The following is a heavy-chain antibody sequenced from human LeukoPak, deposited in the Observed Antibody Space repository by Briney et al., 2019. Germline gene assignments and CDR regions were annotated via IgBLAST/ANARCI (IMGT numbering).Heavy chain of an antibody. Sequence: GGSLRLSCAASGFTFSSYAMHWVRQAPGKGLEWVAVISYDGSNKYYADSVKGRFTISRDNSKNTLYLQMNSLRAEDTAVYYCARDRDGDYGSGAFDIWGQGTMVTVS. J-gene: IGHJ3*02. CDR1: GFTFSSYA. D-gene: IGHD4-17*01. CDR2: ISYDGSNK. V-gene: IGHV3-30-3*01. CDR3: ARDRDGDYGSGAFDI.